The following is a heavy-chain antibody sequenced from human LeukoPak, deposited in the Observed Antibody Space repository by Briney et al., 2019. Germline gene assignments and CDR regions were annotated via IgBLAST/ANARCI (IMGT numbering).Heavy chain of an antibody. CDR1: GFTFSSYA. J-gene: IGHJ4*02. CDR3: ARDPGLLWFGELLYAPDY. V-gene: IGHV3-23*01. D-gene: IGHD3-10*01. Sequence: PGGSLRLSCAASGFTFSSYAMSWVRQAPGKGLECISGFSGSGGSTYYADSVKGRFTISRDNSKNTLYLQMNSLRAEDTAVYYCARDPGLLWFGELLYAPDYWGQGTLVTVSS. CDR2: FSGSGGST.